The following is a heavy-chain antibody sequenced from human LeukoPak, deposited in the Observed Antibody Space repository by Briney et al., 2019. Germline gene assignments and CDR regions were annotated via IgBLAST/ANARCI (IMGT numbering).Heavy chain of an antibody. CDR1: GFTFSSYW. CDR3: ARVMSPHRVVDY. Sequence: PGRSLRLSCAASGFTFSSYWMSWVRQAPGPGLEWVAKIKQDGSEKYYVDSVKCRFTISRDNAKNSLYLQMNSLRAEDTAVYYCARVMSPHRVVDYWGQGTLVTVSS. CDR2: IKQDGSEK. D-gene: IGHD3-16*01. V-gene: IGHV3-7*01. J-gene: IGHJ4*02.